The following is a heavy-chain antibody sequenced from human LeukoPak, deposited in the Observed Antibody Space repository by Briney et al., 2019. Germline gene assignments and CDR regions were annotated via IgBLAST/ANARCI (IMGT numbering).Heavy chain of an antibody. CDR1: GYTFTSYY. D-gene: IGHD6-19*01. Sequence: SVKVSCKASGYTFTSYYMHWVRQAPGQGLDWMGIINPSGGSTSYAQKFQGRVTMTRDTSTSTVYMELSSLRSEDTAVYYCARDTVDRIAVAPENYWGQGTLVTVSS. J-gene: IGHJ4*02. CDR2: INPSGGST. V-gene: IGHV1-46*01. CDR3: ARDTVDRIAVAPENY.